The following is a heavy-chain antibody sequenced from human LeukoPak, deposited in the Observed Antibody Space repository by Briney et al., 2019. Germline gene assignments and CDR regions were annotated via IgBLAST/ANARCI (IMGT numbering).Heavy chain of an antibody. CDR3: ARGGRHSSGYKPNYYYYMDV. V-gene: IGHV1-2*02. D-gene: IGHD3-22*01. CDR2: INPNSGGT. CDR1: GYTFTGYY. Sequence: GASVTVSCKASGYTFTGYYMHWVRQAPGQGLEWMGWINPNSGGTNYAQKFQGRVTMTRDTSISTAYMELSSLRSEDTAVYYCARGGRHSSGYKPNYYYYMDVWGKGTTVTVSS. J-gene: IGHJ6*03.